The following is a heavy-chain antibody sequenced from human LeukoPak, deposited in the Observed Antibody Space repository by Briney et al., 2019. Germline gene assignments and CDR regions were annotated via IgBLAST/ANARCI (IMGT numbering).Heavy chain of an antibody. Sequence: KPSETLSLTCTVSGGSISNYYWGWIRQPPGKGLEWIGSIYYSGSTYYNPSLKSRVTISVDTSKNQFSLKLSSVTAADTAVYYCARLVYDSSGNLGDYWGQGTLVTVSS. V-gene: IGHV4-39*01. CDR3: ARLVYDSSGNLGDY. D-gene: IGHD3-22*01. CDR2: IYYSGST. J-gene: IGHJ4*02. CDR1: GGSISNYY.